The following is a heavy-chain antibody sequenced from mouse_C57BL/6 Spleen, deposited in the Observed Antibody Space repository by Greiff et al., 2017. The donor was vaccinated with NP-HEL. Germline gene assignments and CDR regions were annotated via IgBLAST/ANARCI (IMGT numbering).Heavy chain of an antibody. CDR1: GYTFTSYW. D-gene: IGHD1-3*01. J-gene: IGHJ3*01. V-gene: IGHV1-53*01. CDR3: ARSGYRGAWFAY. CDR2: INPSNGGT. Sequence: VQLQQPGTELVKPGASVKLSCKASGYTFTSYWMHWVKRRPGQGLEWIGNINPSNGGTNHNEKFKSKATLTVDKSSSTAYMQLSSLTSEDSAVYYCARSGYRGAWFAYWGQGTLVTVSA.